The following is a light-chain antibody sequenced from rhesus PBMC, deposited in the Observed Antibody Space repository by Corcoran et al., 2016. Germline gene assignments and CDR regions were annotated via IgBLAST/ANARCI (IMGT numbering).Light chain of an antibody. Sequence: DIQMTQSPSSLSASVGDTVTITCRASQSISSWLAWYQQKPGKAPKLLKYKASNLQSGVPSRVSGSGSWTDFTLTISSLQSEDFVAYYCLQGYSTPLTFGGGTKVELK. CDR3: LQGYSTPLT. CDR2: KAS. V-gene: IGKV1-22*01. CDR1: QSISSW. J-gene: IGKJ4*01.